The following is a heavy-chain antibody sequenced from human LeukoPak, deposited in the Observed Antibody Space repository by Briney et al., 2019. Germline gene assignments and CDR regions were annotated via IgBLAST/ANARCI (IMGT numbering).Heavy chain of an antibody. V-gene: IGHV3-21*01. Sequence: GGSLRLSCAAPGFTFSSYSMPWVRQAPGEGLEWVSSITSSSSNILYADSVKGRFTISRDNAKNSLYLQMNTLRAEDTAVYYCARILSSGYYTGFDYWGQGTLVTVSS. CDR2: ITSSSSNI. D-gene: IGHD3/OR15-3a*01. CDR1: GFTFSSYS. J-gene: IGHJ4*02. CDR3: ARILSSGYYTGFDY.